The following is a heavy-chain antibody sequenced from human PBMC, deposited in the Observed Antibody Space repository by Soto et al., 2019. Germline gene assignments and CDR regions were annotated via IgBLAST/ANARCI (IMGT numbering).Heavy chain of an antibody. D-gene: IGHD1-26*01. CDR2: IIPIFGTA. V-gene: IGHV1-69*13. Sequence: SVKVSWKASGGTFSSYAISWVRQAPGQGLEWMGGIIPIFGTANYAQKFQGRVTITADESTSTAYMELSSLRSEDTAVYYCARALVGATPWVWYYYYGMDVWGQGTTVNVSS. CDR1: GGTFSSYA. J-gene: IGHJ6*02. CDR3: ARALVGATPWVWYYYYGMDV.